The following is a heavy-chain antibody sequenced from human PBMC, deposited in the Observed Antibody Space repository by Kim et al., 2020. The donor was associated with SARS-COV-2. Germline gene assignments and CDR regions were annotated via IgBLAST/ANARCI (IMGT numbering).Heavy chain of an antibody. D-gene: IGHD3-9*01. CDR2: T. J-gene: IGHJ4*02. CDR3: ARDDILAAAVDY. Sequence: TFYNPSLKSRVTISVDTSKNQFSLKLSSVTAADTALYYCARDDILAAAVDYWGQGTLVTVSS. V-gene: IGHV4-39*07.